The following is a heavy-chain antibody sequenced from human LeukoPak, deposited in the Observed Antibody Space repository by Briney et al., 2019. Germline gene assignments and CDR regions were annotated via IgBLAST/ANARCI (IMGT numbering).Heavy chain of an antibody. CDR2: IYYSGST. D-gene: IGHD3-22*01. CDR1: GGSISSSSYY. J-gene: IGHJ4*02. CDR3: DGGTNYYDSSGYYYRRISDY. Sequence: SETLSLTCTVPGGSISSSSYYWGWIRQPPGKGLEWIGSIYYSGSTYYNPSLKSRVTISVDTSKNQFSLKLSSVTAADTAVYYCDGGTNYYDSSGYYYRRISDYWGQGTLVTVSS. V-gene: IGHV4-39*07.